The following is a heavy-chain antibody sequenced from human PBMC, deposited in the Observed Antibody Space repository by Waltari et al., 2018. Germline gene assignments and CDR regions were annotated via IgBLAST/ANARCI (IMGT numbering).Heavy chain of an antibody. CDR1: GFPFSSYA. J-gene: IGHJ5*02. V-gene: IGHV3-23*01. CDR3: AKNHANGQPYYDS. D-gene: IGHD3-3*01. Sequence: EVLLLESGGGLVQPGGSLRLSCAASGFPFSSYAMPWVRQAPGKGLEWVSAISGSGTNSYYVDSVKGRFTFSRDNSKNTLYLQMNSLRADDTAVYYCAKNHANGQPYYDSWGQGTLVIVSS. CDR2: ISGSGTNS.